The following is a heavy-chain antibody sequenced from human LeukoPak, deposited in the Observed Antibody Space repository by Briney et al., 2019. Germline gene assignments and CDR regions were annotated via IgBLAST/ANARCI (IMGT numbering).Heavy chain of an antibody. CDR1: GFTFSGYW. CDR2: INHAGSEK. J-gene: IGHJ4*02. Sequence: GGSLRLSCAASGFTFSGYWMSWVRQAPGKGLEWVANINHAGSEKYYVDSVKGRFTISGDNAKNSLYLQMNSLRAEDTAVHYCARESNGWYTHFDYWGQGTLVTVSS. V-gene: IGHV3-7*05. CDR3: ARESNGWYTHFDY. D-gene: IGHD6-19*01.